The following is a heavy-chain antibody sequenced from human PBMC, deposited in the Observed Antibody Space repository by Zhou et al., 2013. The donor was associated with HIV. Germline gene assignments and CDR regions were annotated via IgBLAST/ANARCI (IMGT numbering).Heavy chain of an antibody. CDR3: ARGSALQYFDLYIYYMDV. Sequence: QAQLVQSGAEVKKPGASVKVSCKASGYIFSGYYIHWVRQAPGQGLEWMGWSNPNIGDSDYAQRFRGRVTMTRDTSISTAYMELTRLRSDDTAVYYCARGSALQYFDLYIYYMDVWGKGTTVTVSS. V-gene: IGHV1-2*02. CDR1: GYIFSGYY. CDR2: SNPNIGDS. J-gene: IGHJ6*03. D-gene: IGHD3-9*01.